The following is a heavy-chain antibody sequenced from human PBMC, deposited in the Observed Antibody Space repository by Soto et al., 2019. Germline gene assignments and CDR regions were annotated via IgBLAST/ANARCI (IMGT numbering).Heavy chain of an antibody. J-gene: IGHJ6*02. CDR2: INPNSGGT. CDR1: GYTFTGYY. D-gene: IGHD1-7*01. V-gene: IGHV1-2*04. CDR3: ARGEPGTTLYYGMDV. Sequence: QVQLVQSGAEVKKPGASVKVSCKASGYTFTGYYMHWVRQAPGQGLEWMGWINPNSGGTNYAQKFQGWVTMTRDTSISTAYMELSRLRSDDTAVYYCARGEPGTTLYYGMDVWGQGTTVTVSS.